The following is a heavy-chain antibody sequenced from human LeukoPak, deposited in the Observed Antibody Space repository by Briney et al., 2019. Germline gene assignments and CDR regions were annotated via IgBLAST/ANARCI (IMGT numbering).Heavy chain of an antibody. V-gene: IGHV4-34*01. D-gene: IGHD3-10*01. CDR2: INYSGST. Sequence: PSETLSLTCAVYGGSFSGYYWSWIRQPPGKGLEWIGEINYSGSTNYNPSLKSRVTISVDTSKNQFSLKLSSVTAADTAVYYCARMSQDVLLWFGELLSPSERSPDDYWGQGTLVTVSS. CDR1: GGSFSGYY. CDR3: ARMSQDVLLWFGELLSPSERSPDDY. J-gene: IGHJ4*02.